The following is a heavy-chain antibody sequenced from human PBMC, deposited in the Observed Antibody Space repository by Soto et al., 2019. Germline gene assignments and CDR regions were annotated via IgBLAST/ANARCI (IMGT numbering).Heavy chain of an antibody. D-gene: IGHD6-13*01. V-gene: IGHV3-33*01. CDR1: GFTFSSYG. CDR2: IWYDGSNK. CDR3: EREWVSGYYYYGMDV. J-gene: IGHJ6*02. Sequence: QVQLVESGGGVVQPGRSLRLSCAASGFTFSSYGMHWVRQAPGKGLEWVAVIWYDGSNKYYADSVKGRFTISRDNSKNTLYLQMNSMRAEDTAVYYCEREWVSGYYYYGMDVWGQGTTVTVSS.